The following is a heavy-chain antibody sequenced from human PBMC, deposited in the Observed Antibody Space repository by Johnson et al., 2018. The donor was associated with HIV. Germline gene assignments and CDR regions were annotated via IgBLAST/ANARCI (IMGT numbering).Heavy chain of an antibody. CDR3: SKGRGTTRAFDF. CDR1: GFTFSSYG. V-gene: IGHV3-33*06. J-gene: IGHJ3*01. CDR2: IWYDGSNK. D-gene: IGHD2/OR15-2a*01. Sequence: QVQLVESGGGVVQPGRSLRLSCAASGFTFSSYGMHWVRQAPGKGLEWVAVIWYDGSNKYYADSVKGRFTISRDNSKNTLYLQMNSLGAEDTAVYYCSKGRGTTRAFDFWGQGTMVTVSS.